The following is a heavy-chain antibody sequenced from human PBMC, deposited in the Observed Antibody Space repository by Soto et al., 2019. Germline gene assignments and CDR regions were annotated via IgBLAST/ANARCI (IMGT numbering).Heavy chain of an antibody. CDR2: ISTSSSAI. V-gene: IGHV3-48*01. D-gene: IGHD3-10*01. J-gene: IGHJ6*02. CDR3: ARGSGGSGRSYYYGLDV. CDR1: GFTFSSYT. Sequence: GGSLRLSCAASGFTFSSYTMNWVRQAPGKGLEWVSYISTSSSAIYYVDSVKGRFTISRDNSQNTVYLQMNSLRAEDTAVYYCARGSGGSGRSYYYGLDVWGQGTTVTVSS.